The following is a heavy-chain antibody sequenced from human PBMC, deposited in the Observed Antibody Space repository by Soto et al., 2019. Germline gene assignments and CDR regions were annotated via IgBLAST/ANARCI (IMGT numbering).Heavy chain of an antibody. J-gene: IGHJ5*02. D-gene: IGHD6-13*01. CDR2: IYYSGST. Sequence: SETLSLTCTVSGGSISSYYWSWIRQPPGKGLEWIGYIYYSGSTNYNPSLKSRVTISVDTSKNQFSLKMSSVTAADTAVYCCAKGPRHDVAGGSNWVDPWGQGTLVTVPQ. CDR1: GGSISSYY. V-gene: IGHV4-59*08. CDR3: AKGPRHDVAGGSNWVDP.